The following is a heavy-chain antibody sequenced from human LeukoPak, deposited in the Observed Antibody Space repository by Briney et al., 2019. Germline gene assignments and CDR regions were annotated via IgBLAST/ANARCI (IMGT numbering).Heavy chain of an antibody. V-gene: IGHV1-2*02. D-gene: IGHD2-2*01. Sequence: GASVKVSCKASGYTFTGYYMHWVRQAPGQGLEWMGWINPNSGGTNYAQKFQGRVTMTRDTSITTAYMELSRLRSDDTAVYYCARGRGRCSSTSCTLSEGWFDPWGQGTLVTVSS. CDR1: GYTFTGYY. CDR3: ARGRGRCSSTSCTLSEGWFDP. CDR2: INPNSGGT. J-gene: IGHJ5*02.